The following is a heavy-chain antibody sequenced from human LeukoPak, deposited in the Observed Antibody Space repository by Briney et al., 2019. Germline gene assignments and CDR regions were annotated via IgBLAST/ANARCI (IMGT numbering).Heavy chain of an antibody. Sequence: GGSLRLSCAASAFTFSSYWMSWVRQAPGKGLEGISAISGSGGSTYYADSVKGRFTISRDNSKNTLYLQMNSLRAEDTAVYYCAKDLRRYCSSTSCYCWGQGTLVTVSS. CDR3: AKDLRRYCSSTSCYC. CDR2: ISGSGGST. V-gene: IGHV3-23*01. CDR1: AFTFSSYW. J-gene: IGHJ4*02. D-gene: IGHD2-2*01.